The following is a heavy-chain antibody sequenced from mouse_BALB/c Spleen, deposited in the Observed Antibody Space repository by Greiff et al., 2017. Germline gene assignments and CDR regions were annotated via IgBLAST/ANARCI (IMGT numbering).Heavy chain of an antibody. V-gene: IGHV5-6-5*01. Sequence: EVQVVESGGGLVKPGGSLKLSCAASGFTFSSYAMSWVRQTPEKRLEWVASISSGGSTYYPDSVKGRFTISRDNARNILYLQMSSLRSEDTAMYYCATGTRFFAYWGQGTLVTVSA. CDR1: GFTFSSYA. CDR2: ISSGGST. CDR3: ATGTRFFAY. J-gene: IGHJ3*01. D-gene: IGHD1-1*01.